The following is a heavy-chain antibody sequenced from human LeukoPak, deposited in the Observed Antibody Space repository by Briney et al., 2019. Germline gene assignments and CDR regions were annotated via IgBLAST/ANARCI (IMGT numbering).Heavy chain of an antibody. CDR3: ARASHGRLGYCSGGSCYPYYFDY. V-gene: IGHV3-7*01. CDR2: IKQDGSEK. D-gene: IGHD2-15*01. Sequence: GGSLRLSCAASGFTFSSYWMSWVRQAPGKGLQWVANIKQDGSEKYYVDSVKGRFTISRDNAKNSLYLQMNSLRAEDTAVYYCARASHGRLGYCSGGSCYPYYFDYWGQGTLVTVSS. CDR1: GFTFSSYW. J-gene: IGHJ4*02.